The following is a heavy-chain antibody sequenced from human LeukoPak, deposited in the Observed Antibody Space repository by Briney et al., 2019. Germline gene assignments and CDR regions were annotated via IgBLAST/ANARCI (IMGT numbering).Heavy chain of an antibody. CDR2: ISSSSSYI. CDR1: GFTFSSYS. Sequence: GGSLRLSCAASGFTFSSYSMNWVRQAPGKGLEWVSSISSSSSYIYYADSVKGRFTVSRDNAKNSLYLQMNSLRAEDTAVYYCARVNSGSYHSDYWGQGTLVTVSS. CDR3: ARVNSGSYHSDY. D-gene: IGHD1-26*01. J-gene: IGHJ4*02. V-gene: IGHV3-21*01.